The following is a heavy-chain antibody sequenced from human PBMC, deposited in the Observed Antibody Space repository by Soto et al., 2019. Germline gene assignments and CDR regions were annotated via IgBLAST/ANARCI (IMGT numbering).Heavy chain of an antibody. CDR2: ISSSSSYI. J-gene: IGHJ4*02. D-gene: IGHD6-19*01. V-gene: IGHV3-21*01. Sequence: PGGSLRLSCAASGFTFSSYSMNWVRQAPGKGLEWVSSISSSSSYIYYADSVKGRFTISRDNAKNSLYLQMNSLRAEDTAVYYCARTPDIAVAGTRFDYWGQGTLVTVSS. CDR1: GFTFSSYS. CDR3: ARTPDIAVAGTRFDY.